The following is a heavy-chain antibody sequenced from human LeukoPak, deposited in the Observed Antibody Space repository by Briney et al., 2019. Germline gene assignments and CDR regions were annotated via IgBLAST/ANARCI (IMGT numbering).Heavy chain of an antibody. D-gene: IGHD3-10*01. V-gene: IGHV4-59*01. Sequence: SETLSLTCTVSGGSISSYYWSWLRQPPGKGLEWIAYIYYSGSTNYNPSLKSRVTISVDTSKNQFSLKLSSVTAADTAVYYCARRYGSGSSGTFDYWGQGTLVTVSS. J-gene: IGHJ4*02. CDR3: ARRYGSGSSGTFDY. CDR2: IYYSGST. CDR1: GGSISSYY.